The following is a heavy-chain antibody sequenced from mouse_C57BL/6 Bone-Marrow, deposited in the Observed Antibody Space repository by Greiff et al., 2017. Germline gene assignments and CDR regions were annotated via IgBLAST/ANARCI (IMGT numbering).Heavy chain of an antibody. CDR3: ARGLYAMDY. Sequence: EVKLQESGGGLVKPGGSLKLSCAASGFTFSDYGMHWVRQAPEKGLEWVAYISSGSNTLYYADTVKGRFTISSDNAKNTLFLQMTSLRSGDTAMYYCARGLYAMDYGGHGASVTVSS. CDR2: ISSGSNTL. CDR1: GFTFSDYG. J-gene: IGHJ4*01. V-gene: IGHV5-17*01. D-gene: IGHD3-1*01.